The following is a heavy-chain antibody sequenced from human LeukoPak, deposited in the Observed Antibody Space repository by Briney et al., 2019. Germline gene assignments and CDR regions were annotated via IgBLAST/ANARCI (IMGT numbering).Heavy chain of an antibody. V-gene: IGHV3-9*01. CDR1: GFTLDDYA. CDR3: ARERRD. J-gene: IGHJ4*02. CDR2: ISWSSGST. Sequence: GGSLRLSCAASGFTLDDYAMHWVRHAPGKGLEWVSGISWSSGSTSYADSVKGRFTISRDNAKNTLYLQMNSLRAEDTAVYYCARERRDWGQGTLVTVSS.